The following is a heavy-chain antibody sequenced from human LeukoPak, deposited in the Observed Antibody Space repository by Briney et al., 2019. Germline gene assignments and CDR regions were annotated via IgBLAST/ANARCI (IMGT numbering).Heavy chain of an antibody. CDR1: GFSFSTYW. J-gene: IGHJ4*02. CDR3: ARDRSGWFSFDY. D-gene: IGHD6-19*01. Sequence: GGSLRLSCVASGFSFSTYWMHWVRQAPGKGLVWVSRINSDGSNNYADSVKGRFTISRDNAKNSLYLQMNSLRAEDTAVYYCARDRSGWFSFDYWGQGTLVTVSS. CDR2: INSDGSN. V-gene: IGHV3-74*01.